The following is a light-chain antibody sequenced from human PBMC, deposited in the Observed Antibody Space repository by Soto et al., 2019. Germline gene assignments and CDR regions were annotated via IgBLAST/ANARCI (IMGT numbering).Light chain of an antibody. CDR1: SSDGGGYNY. V-gene: IGLV2-14*01. CDR3: NSYTSSSTLNWV. CDR2: DVR. Sequence: QSALTQPASVSGSLGQSITISCTGTSSDGGGYNYVSWYQQHPGKAPKLMIYDVRNRPSGVSNRFSGSKSGNTASLTISGLQAEDEADYYCNSYTSSSTLNWVFGGGTKLTVL. J-gene: IGLJ3*02.